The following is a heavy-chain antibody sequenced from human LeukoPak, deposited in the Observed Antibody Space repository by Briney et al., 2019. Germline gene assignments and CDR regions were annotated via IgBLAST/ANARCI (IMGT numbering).Heavy chain of an antibody. CDR3: ARDPGIAAAGNSFDP. V-gene: IGHV1-2*06. CDR1: GYTFTDYY. J-gene: IGHJ5*02. CDR2: INPNSGVT. D-gene: IGHD6-13*01. Sequence: ASVKVSCKASGYTFTDYYMHWVRQAPGQGLEWMGRINPNSGVTKYAERFQGRVTMTRDTSISTACMELSRLRSDDAAVYYCARDPGIAAAGNSFDPWGQGTLVTVSS.